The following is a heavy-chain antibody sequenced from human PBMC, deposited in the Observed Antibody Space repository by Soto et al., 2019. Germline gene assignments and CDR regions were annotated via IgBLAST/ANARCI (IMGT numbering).Heavy chain of an antibody. V-gene: IGHV4-39*02. D-gene: IGHD1-26*01. CDR3: ASHGKLRIDY. Sequence: SETLSLTCTVSGGSISSSGYYWGWIRQAPGKGLEWIGSIYYSGSTYYNPSLKSRVTISVDTSKNHFSLKLSSFNAAETAVYYCASHGKLRIDYWGQGTLVTVSS. CDR1: GGSISSSGYY. CDR2: IYYSGST. J-gene: IGHJ4*02.